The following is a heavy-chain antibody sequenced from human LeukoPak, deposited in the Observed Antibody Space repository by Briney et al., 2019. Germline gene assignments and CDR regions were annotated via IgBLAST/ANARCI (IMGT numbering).Heavy chain of an antibody. J-gene: IGHJ3*02. CDR3: AKGPRAAGIVPYAFDI. V-gene: IGHV3-30*02. CDR1: GFTFSSYG. Sequence: PGGSLRLSCAASGFTFSSYGMHWVRQAPGKGLEWVAFIRYDGSNKYYADSVKGRFTISRDNSKNTLYLQMNSLRAEDTAVYYCAKGPRAAGIVPYAFDIWGQGTMVTVSS. CDR2: IRYDGSNK. D-gene: IGHD6-13*01.